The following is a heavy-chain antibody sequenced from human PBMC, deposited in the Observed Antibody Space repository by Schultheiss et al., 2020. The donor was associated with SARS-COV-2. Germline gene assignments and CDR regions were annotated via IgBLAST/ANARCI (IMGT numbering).Heavy chain of an antibody. CDR2: IWYDVSYK. V-gene: IGHV3-33*03. J-gene: IGHJ4*02. CDR3: ARHDYDDYPGVVKY. CDR1: GFTFSSFG. D-gene: IGHD4-17*01. Sequence: GGSLRLSCAASGFTFSSFGMHWVRQAPGKGLEWVAVIWYDVSYKYYADSVKGRFTISRDDTKNTLYLQINSLRAEDTAVYYCARHDYDDYPGVVKYWGQGTLVTVSS.